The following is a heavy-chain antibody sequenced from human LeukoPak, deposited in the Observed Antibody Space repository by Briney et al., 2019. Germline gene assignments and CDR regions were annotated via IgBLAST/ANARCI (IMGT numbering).Heavy chain of an antibody. Sequence: GGSLRLSCAASGFTFSSFSMNWVRQAPGKGLEWVSYISSTSSTIYYADSVKGRFTISRDNAKNSLYLQMNSLRAEDTAVYYCARGRRWGSYYYYYYMDVWGKGTTVTVSS. CDR3: ARGRRWGSYYYYYYMDV. CDR2: ISSTSSTI. CDR1: GFTFSSFS. V-gene: IGHV3-48*01. D-gene: IGHD4-23*01. J-gene: IGHJ6*03.